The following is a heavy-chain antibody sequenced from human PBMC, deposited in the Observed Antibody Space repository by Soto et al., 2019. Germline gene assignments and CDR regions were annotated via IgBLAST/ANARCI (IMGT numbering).Heavy chain of an antibody. Sequence: QVQLLQSGTELRQPGSSVTISCTPSGGTFVSSAFAWVRQAPGGRIEWMGGIIPILGTTKYAEKFLGRLTIRADDSSRTAFLELSSLTVDDTAVYFGAKKNPHGDSNKAWLDPWGQGTLVTVST. CDR2: IIPILGTT. D-gene: IGHD2-8*01. V-gene: IGHV1-69*01. J-gene: IGHJ5*02. CDR1: GGTFVSSA. CDR3: AKKNPHGDSNKAWLDP.